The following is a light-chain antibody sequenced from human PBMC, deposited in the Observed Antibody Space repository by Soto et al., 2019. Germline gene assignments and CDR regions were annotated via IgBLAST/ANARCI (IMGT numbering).Light chain of an antibody. CDR2: EGT. V-gene: IGLV2-23*01. Sequence: QSALTQPASVSGSPGQSITISCIGTSSDIGTYNFVSWYQQHPGKAPKLMIYEGTKRPSGVSNRFSGSKSGNTASLTISGLQAEDEADYYCCSYAGGTNIWVFGGGTKLTVL. J-gene: IGLJ3*02. CDR1: SSDIGTYNF. CDR3: CSYAGGTNIWV.